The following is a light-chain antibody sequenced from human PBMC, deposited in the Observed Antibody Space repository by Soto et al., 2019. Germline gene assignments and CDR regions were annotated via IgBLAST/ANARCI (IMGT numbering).Light chain of an antibody. J-gene: IGKJ1*01. CDR1: QSVSSY. CDR3: QQYSIWRT. CDR2: DAS. V-gene: IGKV3-11*01. Sequence: EVVLTQSPGTLSLSPGERATLSCRASQSVSSYLAWYQQKPGQAPRLLIYDASNRATGIPARFSGSGSGTDFTLTISSLKPEDFAVYYCQQYSIWRTFGQGTKVDIK.